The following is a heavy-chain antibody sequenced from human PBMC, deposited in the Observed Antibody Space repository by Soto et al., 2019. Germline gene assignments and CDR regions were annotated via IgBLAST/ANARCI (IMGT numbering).Heavy chain of an antibody. CDR3: ARDPGGRGIGAFDI. Sequence: EVQLVESGGGLVQPGGSLRLSCAASGFTFSSYSMNWVRQAPGKGLEWVSYISSSSSTIYYADSVKGRFTISRDNAKNSLYLQMNSMRDEGTAVYYCARDPGGRGIGAFDIWGQGTMVTVSS. J-gene: IGHJ3*02. V-gene: IGHV3-48*02. CDR1: GFTFSSYS. CDR2: ISSSSSTI. D-gene: IGHD3-16*01.